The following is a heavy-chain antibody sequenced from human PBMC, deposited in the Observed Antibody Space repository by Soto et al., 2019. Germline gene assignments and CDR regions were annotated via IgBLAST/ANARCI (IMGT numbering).Heavy chain of an antibody. D-gene: IGHD3-3*01. Sequence: SVKVSCKASRYTLTSYVMHWVRQAPGQRREWMGWINAGNDNTKYSEKFQGRVTITRDTSASTVYMELSSLSSEDTAVYYCARVGHYYYGMDVWGQGTTVTVSS. V-gene: IGHV1-3*01. CDR3: ARVGHYYYGMDV. CDR1: RYTLTSYV. J-gene: IGHJ6*02. CDR2: INAGNDNT.